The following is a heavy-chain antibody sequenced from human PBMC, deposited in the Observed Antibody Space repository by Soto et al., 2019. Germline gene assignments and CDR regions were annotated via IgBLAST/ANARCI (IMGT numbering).Heavy chain of an antibody. V-gene: IGHV1-3*01. Sequence: GASVKVSCKASGYTFTSYPMHCERQAPGQGLEWMGWINAGNGGTKYSQKFQGRVTITRDTSADTAYTELSSQRSEATAVFYCARGWTHCGSSGPGDNWGQGTLVTVSS. J-gene: IGHJ4*02. CDR2: INAGNGGT. CDR1: GYTFTSYP. CDR3: ARGWTHCGSSGPGDN. D-gene: IGHD3-22*01.